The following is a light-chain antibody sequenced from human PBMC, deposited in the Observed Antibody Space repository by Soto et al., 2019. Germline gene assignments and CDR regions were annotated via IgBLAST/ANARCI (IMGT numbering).Light chain of an antibody. J-gene: IGLJ1*01. CDR1: SGDVGSHNY. Sequence: QSVLTQPASVSGSPGQSITISCTGTSGDVGSHNYVSWYQQHPGKAPKLIIFEVNSRPSGVSNRFSGSKSGSAASLTISGLQAEDEADYYCSSYSSTSTPYVFGGGTKGTVL. CDR2: EVN. V-gene: IGLV2-14*01. CDR3: SSYSSTSTPYV.